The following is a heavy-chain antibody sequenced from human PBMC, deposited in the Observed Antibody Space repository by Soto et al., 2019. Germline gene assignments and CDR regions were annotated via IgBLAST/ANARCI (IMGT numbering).Heavy chain of an antibody. CDR2: INPNSGGT. V-gene: IGHV1-2*04. CDR1: GYTFTGYY. CDR3: ARSLYDFWSGYYSLDY. J-gene: IGHJ4*02. D-gene: IGHD3-3*01. Sequence: QVQLVQSGAEVKKPGASVKVSCKASGYTFTGYYMHWVRQAPGQGLEWMGWINPNSGGTNYAQKFQGWVTMTRDTSISTAYMELSRLRSDDTAVYYCARSLYDFWSGYYSLDYWGQGTLVTVSS.